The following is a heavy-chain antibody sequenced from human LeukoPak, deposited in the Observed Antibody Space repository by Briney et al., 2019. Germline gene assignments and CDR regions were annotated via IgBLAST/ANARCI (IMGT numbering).Heavy chain of an antibody. Sequence: GGSLRLSCAASGFTFSSYAMSWVRQAPGKGLEWVSAISGSGGSTYYADSVKGRFTISRDNSKNTLYLQMNSLRAEDTAVYYCAKDRARMVRGVTTFDHWGQGTLVTVSS. CDR2: ISGSGGST. D-gene: IGHD3-10*01. J-gene: IGHJ4*02. CDR3: AKDRARMVRGVTTFDH. CDR1: GFTFSSYA. V-gene: IGHV3-23*01.